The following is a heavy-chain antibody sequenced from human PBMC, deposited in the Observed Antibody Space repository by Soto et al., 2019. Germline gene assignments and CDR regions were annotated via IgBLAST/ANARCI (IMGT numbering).Heavy chain of an antibody. J-gene: IGHJ4*02. Sequence: QVTLKESGPVLVKPTETLTLTCAVSGFSLNNARMSVSWIRQPPGKALEWLAHIFPTDEKSYKTSLKTRLTISKDTSKSQVVLTMTDMDPVDTATSYCARIGYDLVTGSHKGFDYWCQGILVTVSS. CDR2: IFPTDEK. CDR3: ARIGYDLVTGSHKGFDY. D-gene: IGHD3-9*01. V-gene: IGHV2-26*01. CDR1: GFSLNNARMS.